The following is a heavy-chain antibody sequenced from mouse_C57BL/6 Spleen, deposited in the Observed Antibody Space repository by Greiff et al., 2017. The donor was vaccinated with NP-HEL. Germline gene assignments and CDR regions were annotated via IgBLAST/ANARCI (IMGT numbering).Heavy chain of an antibody. CDR1: GYTFTSYW. V-gene: IGHV1-69*01. D-gene: IGHD2-5*01. CDR2: IDPSDSYT. Sequence: VQLQQSGAELVMPGASVKLSCKASGYTFTSYWMHWVKQRPGQGLEWIGEIDPSDSYTNYNQKFKGKSTLTVDKSSSTAYMQLSSLTSEDSAVYYCAGSYYSNPWFAYWGQGTLVTVSA. CDR3: AGSYYSNPWFAY. J-gene: IGHJ3*01.